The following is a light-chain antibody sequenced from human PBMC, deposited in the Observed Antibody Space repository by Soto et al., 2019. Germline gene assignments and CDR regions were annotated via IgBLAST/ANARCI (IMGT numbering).Light chain of an antibody. CDR2: GAS. Sequence: DIQMTQSPSTLSASVGDRVTITCRASQSIRSWLAWYQQKPGKAPNLLIYGASSLQSGVPSRFSGSGSGTEFTLTISSLQPDDFATYYCQQCNTYWTFGQGTKVEIK. J-gene: IGKJ1*01. CDR3: QQCNTYWT. V-gene: IGKV1-5*03. CDR1: QSIRSW.